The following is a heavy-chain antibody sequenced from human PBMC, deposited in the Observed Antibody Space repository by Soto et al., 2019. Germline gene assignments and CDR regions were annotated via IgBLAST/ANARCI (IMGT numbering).Heavy chain of an antibody. J-gene: IGHJ6*02. Sequence: GASVKVSCKASGGTFSSYAISWVRQAPGQGLEWMGGIIPIFGTANYAQKFQGRVTITADESTSTAYMELSSLRSEDTAVYYCARSSILPGSSVWGHYYGMDVWGQGTTVTVSS. CDR3: ARSSILPGSSVWGHYYGMDV. CDR1: GGTFSSYA. D-gene: IGHD2-15*01. V-gene: IGHV1-69*13. CDR2: IIPIFGTA.